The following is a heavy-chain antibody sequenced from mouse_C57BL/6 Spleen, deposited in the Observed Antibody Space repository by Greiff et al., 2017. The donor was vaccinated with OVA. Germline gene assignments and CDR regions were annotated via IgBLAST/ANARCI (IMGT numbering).Heavy chain of an antibody. Sequence: VQLQQPGAELVKPGASVKLSCKASGYTFTSYWMHWVKQRPGQGLEWIGMIHPNSGSTNYNEKFKSKATLTVDKSSSTAYMQLSSLTSEDSAVYYCARSTYSNYYYYAMDYWGQGTSVTVSS. D-gene: IGHD2-5*01. V-gene: IGHV1-64*01. CDR3: ARSTYSNYYYYAMDY. CDR2: IHPNSGST. CDR1: GYTFTSYW. J-gene: IGHJ4*01.